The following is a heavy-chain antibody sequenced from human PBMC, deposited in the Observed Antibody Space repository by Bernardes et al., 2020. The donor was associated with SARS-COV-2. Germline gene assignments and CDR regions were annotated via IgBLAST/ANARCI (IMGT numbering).Heavy chain of an antibody. CDR1: GGSISNNSCY. CDR2: VYYTGPT. CDR3: ARLGCGSASCFFDR. J-gene: IGHJ4*02. V-gene: IGHV4-39*01. Sequence: TLSLTCTVSGGSISNNSCYWARIRQPPGKGLEWIGNVYYTGPTYYNPSLKSRVTVSADMSNNLFSLKLDSVTSTDPAVYYCARLGCGSASCFFDRWGQGTLVTVSS. D-gene: IGHD2-2*01.